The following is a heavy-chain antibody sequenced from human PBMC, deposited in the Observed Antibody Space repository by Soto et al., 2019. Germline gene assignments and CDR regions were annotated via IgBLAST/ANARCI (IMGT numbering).Heavy chain of an antibody. Sequence: SETLSLTCTVSGGSISSYYWSWFRQPPGKGLEWIGYIYYSGSTNYNPSLKSRVTISVDTSKNQFSLKLSSVTAADTAVYYCARASTVTNYYDMDVWGKGTTVT. CDR2: IYYSGST. V-gene: IGHV4-59*01. J-gene: IGHJ6*03. D-gene: IGHD4-17*01. CDR1: GGSISSYY. CDR3: ARASTVTNYYDMDV.